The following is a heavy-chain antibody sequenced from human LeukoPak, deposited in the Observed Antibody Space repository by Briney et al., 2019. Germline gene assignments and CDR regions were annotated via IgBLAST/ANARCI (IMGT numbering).Heavy chain of an antibody. V-gene: IGHV5-51*01. CDR2: TYPGDSGP. Sequence: GESLKISCKVSGYSFTSYCIGWVRQMPGEGLEWMGITYPGDSGPTYSPSFQGQVTISVDKSINTAYLQWSSLQASDTAMYYCGMSGDRVPLQDDVFDVWGQGTMVTVST. J-gene: IGHJ3*01. CDR1: GYSFTSYC. D-gene: IGHD1-26*01. CDR3: GMSGDRVPLQDDVFDV.